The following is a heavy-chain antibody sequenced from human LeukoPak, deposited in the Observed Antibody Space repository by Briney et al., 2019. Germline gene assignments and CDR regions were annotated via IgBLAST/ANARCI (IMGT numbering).Heavy chain of an antibody. J-gene: IGHJ4*02. D-gene: IGHD1/OR15-1a*01. CDR3: ARDGFGTSPGTKLDY. V-gene: IGHV3-74*01. CDR2: IDNDDNTTST. Sequence: GESLRLSCAASGFTFRTYWMHWVRQAPGKGLVWVLRIDNDDNTTSTSYADSVKGRFTISRDNAKNTLYLQMNSLRAEDTAVYYCARDGFGTSPGTKLDYWGQGTLVTVSS. CDR1: GFTFRTYW.